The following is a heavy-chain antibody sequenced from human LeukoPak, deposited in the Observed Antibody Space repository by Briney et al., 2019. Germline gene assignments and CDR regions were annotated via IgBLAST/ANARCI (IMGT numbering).Heavy chain of an antibody. CDR1: GYTFTSYG. Sequence: GASVKVSCKASGYTFTSYGISWVRQAPGQGLEWMGWISAYNGNTNYAQKLKGRVTMTTDTSTSTAYMELRSLRSDDTAVYYCATTADSSGYYFRGPDAFDIWGQGTMVTVSS. J-gene: IGHJ3*02. D-gene: IGHD3-22*01. CDR2: ISAYNGNT. V-gene: IGHV1-18*01. CDR3: ATTADSSGYYFRGPDAFDI.